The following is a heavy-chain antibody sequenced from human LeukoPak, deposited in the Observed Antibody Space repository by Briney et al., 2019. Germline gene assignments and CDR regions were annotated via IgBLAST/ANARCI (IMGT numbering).Heavy chain of an antibody. J-gene: IGHJ4*02. CDR2: ISGSGGST. V-gene: IGHV3-23*01. CDR1: GFTFSSYG. D-gene: IGHD3-9*01. Sequence: PGGSLRLSCAASGFTFSSYGMSWVRQAPGKGLEWVSAISGSGGSTYYADSVKGRFTISRDNSKNTLYLQMNSLRAEDTAVYYCAKGSNILTGYGDYWGQGTLVTVSS. CDR3: AKGSNILTGYGDY.